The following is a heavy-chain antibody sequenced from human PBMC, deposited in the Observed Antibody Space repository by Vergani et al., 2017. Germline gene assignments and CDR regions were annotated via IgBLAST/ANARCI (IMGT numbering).Heavy chain of an antibody. CDR3: ARDHYYGSGSLGYFDY. J-gene: IGHJ4*02. D-gene: IGHD3-10*01. V-gene: IGHV1-58*01. Sequence: QMPLVQSGPEVKKPGTSVKVSCKASGFTFTSSAVQWVRQARGQRLEWIGWIVVGSGNTNYAQKFQERVTITRDMSTSTAYRELSSLRSEDPAVYYGARDHYYGSGSLGYFDYWGQGTLVTVSS. CDR2: IVVGSGNT. CDR1: GFTFTSSA.